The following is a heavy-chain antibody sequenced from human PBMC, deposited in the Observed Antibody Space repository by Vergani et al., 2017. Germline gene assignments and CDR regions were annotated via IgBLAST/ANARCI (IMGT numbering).Heavy chain of an antibody. J-gene: IGHJ6*03. CDR1: GFTVSSNY. CDR3: ARQVGVVISVAGYMDV. V-gene: IGHV3-53*01. Sequence: EVQLVESGGGLIQPGGSLRLSCAASGFTVSSNYMSWVRQAPGKGLEWVSLIYSGGSTYYADSVKGRFTISRDNSISTAYLQWSSLKASDTAMYYCARQVGVVISVAGYMDVWGKGTTVTVSS. CDR2: IYSGGST. D-gene: IGHD3-22*01.